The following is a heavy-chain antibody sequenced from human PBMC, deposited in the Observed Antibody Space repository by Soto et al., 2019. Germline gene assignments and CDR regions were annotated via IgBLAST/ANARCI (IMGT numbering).Heavy chain of an antibody. CDR3: ATEPLMTTVTTPYYYYYYMDV. V-gene: IGHV3-66*01. CDR2: IYSGGST. Sequence: GGSLRLSCAASGFTVSSNYMSWVRQAPGKGLEWVSVIYSGGSTYYADSVKGRFTISRDNSKNTLYLQMNSLRAEDTAVYYCATEPLMTTVTTPYYYYYYMDVWGKGTTVTVSS. D-gene: IGHD4-4*01. J-gene: IGHJ6*03. CDR1: GFTVSSNY.